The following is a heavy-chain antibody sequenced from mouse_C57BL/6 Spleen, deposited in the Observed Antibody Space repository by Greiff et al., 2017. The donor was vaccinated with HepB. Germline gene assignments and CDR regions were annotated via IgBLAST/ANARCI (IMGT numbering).Heavy chain of an antibody. CDR1: GYTFTSYW. D-gene: IGHD2-12*01. V-gene: IGHV1-50*01. CDR2: IDPSDSYT. CDR3: ARDYNYFDY. J-gene: IGHJ2*01. Sequence: QVQLQQPGAELVKPGASVKLSCKASGYTFTSYWMQWVKQRPGQGLEWIGEIDPSDSYTNYNQKFKGKATLTVDTSSSTAYMQLSSLTSEDSAVYYCARDYNYFDYWGQGTTLTVSS.